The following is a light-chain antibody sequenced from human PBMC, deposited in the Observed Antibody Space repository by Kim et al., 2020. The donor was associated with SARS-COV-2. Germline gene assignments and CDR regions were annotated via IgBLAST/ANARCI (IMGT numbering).Light chain of an antibody. J-gene: IGLJ2*01. CDR1: SLRSQL. CDR2: GRN. Sequence: SSELTQDPAVSVALGQTATITCQGDSLRSQLANWYQQSPGQSPVLVRYGRNSRPSGIPDRFSGPSSGDTASLTITRARAEDEAGYYCTPRDSMGCRVVFG. CDR3: TPRDSMGCRVV. V-gene: IGLV3-19*01.